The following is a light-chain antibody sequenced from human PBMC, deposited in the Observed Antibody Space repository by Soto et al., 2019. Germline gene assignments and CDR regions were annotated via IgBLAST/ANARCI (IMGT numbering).Light chain of an antibody. Sequence: DIQMTQSPSSLSASVGDRFTVACRASQSISNYLNWYQQRPGKAPELLIYAASSLQSGVPSRFSGSGSGTDFTLTISSLQPEDFVTYYCQQTYSTPITFGQGTRLEIK. CDR2: AAS. V-gene: IGKV1-39*01. CDR1: QSISNY. J-gene: IGKJ5*01. CDR3: QQTYSTPIT.